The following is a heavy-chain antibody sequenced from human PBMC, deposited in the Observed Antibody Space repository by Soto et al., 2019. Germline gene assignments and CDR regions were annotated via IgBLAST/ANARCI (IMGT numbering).Heavy chain of an antibody. CDR1: GGSFSGYY. CDR2: INHSGST. V-gene: IGHV4-34*01. CDR3: ARLSGITIFGVVEGPFDY. D-gene: IGHD3-3*01. Sequence: SETLSLTCAVYGGSFSGYYWSWIRQPPGKGLEWIGEINHSGSTNYNPSLKSRVTISVDTSKNQFSLKLSSVTAADTAVYYCARLSGITIFGVVEGPFDYWGQGTLVTVSS. J-gene: IGHJ4*02.